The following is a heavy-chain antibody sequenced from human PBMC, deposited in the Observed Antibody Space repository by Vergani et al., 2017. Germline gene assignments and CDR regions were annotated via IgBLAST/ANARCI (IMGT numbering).Heavy chain of an antibody. CDR3: ARDLDSNYVGVGY. CDR2: ISSSGSTI. D-gene: IGHD4-11*01. J-gene: IGHJ4*02. Sequence: EVQLVESGGGLVQPGGSLRLSCAASGFTFSSYEMNWVRQAPGKGLEWVSYISSSGSTIYYADSVKGRFTISRDNAKNSLYLQMNSLRAEDTAVYYCARDLDSNYVGVGYWGQGTLVTVSS. CDR1: GFTFSSYE. V-gene: IGHV3-48*03.